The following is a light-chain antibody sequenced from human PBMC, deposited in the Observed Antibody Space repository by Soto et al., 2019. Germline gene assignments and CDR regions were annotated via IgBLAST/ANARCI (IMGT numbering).Light chain of an antibody. Sequence: EIVLTQSPGTVYLSPGERATLSCRASQSVSSTYVAWYQHKSGQAPRLLIYGASSRATGTPDRFSGSGSGTDFTLTISRMEPEDFAVYYCHQYVSPWTFGQGTKVDIK. CDR2: GAS. CDR3: HQYVSPWT. J-gene: IGKJ1*01. V-gene: IGKV3-20*01. CDR1: QSVSSTY.